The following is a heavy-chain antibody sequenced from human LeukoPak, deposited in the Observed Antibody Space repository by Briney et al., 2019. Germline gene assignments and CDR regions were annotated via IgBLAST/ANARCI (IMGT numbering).Heavy chain of an antibody. Sequence: KTSETLSLTCTVSGASISSGSYYWNWIRQPAGKGLECIGRIFASGSTNYNPSLKIRVTITVDTSKNQFSLKLSSVTAADTAVYYCARAVWFGELLTGSLDYSGQGTLVTASS. D-gene: IGHD3-10*01. CDR1: GASISSGSYY. CDR3: ARAVWFGELLTGSLDY. CDR2: IFASGST. V-gene: IGHV4-61*02. J-gene: IGHJ4*02.